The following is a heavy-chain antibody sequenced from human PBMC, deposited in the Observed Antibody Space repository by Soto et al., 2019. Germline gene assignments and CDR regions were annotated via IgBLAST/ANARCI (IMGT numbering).Heavy chain of an antibody. CDR1: GFTFSSYA. CDR2: ISGSGGST. Sequence: GGSLSLSCAASGFTFSSYAMSWVRQAPGKGLEWVSAISGSGGSTYYADSVKGRFTISRDNSKNTLYLQMNSLRAEDTAVYYCAKDFWAISYCGGDCYPYYFDYWGQGTLVTVSS. V-gene: IGHV3-23*01. J-gene: IGHJ4*02. CDR3: AKDFWAISYCGGDCYPYYFDY. D-gene: IGHD2-21*02.